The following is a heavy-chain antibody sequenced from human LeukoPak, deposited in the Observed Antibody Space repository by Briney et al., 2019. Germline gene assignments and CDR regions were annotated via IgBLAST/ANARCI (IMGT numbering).Heavy chain of an antibody. CDR3: ARGGGRGYSYPFDP. D-gene: IGHD5-18*01. J-gene: IGHJ5*02. V-gene: IGHV4-31*03. Sequence: SETLSLTCTVSGGPISSGGYYWSWIRQHPGKGLEWIGYIYYSGSTYYNPSLKSRVTISVDTSKSQFSLKLSSVTAADTAVYYCARGGGRGYSYPFDPWGQGTLVTVSS. CDR1: GGPISSGGYY. CDR2: IYYSGST.